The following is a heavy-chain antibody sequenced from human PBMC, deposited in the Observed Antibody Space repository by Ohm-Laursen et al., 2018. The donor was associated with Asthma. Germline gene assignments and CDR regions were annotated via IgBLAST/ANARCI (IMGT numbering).Heavy chain of an antibody. D-gene: IGHD2-8*02. Sequence: SLRLSCAASGFTFSSYAMHRVRQAPGKGLEWVAVISYDGSNKYYADSVKGRFTISRDNSKNTLYLQMNSLRAEDTAVYYCARAYCTGGVCPPFDYYGMDVWGQGTTVTVSS. V-gene: IGHV3-30-3*01. J-gene: IGHJ6*02. CDR2: ISYDGSNK. CDR3: ARAYCTGGVCPPFDYYGMDV. CDR1: GFTFSSYA.